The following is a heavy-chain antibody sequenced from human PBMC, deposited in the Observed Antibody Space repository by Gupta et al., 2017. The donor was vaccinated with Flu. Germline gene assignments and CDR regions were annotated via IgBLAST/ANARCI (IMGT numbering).Heavy chain of an antibody. J-gene: IGHJ4*02. Sequence: EVQLLESGGGLVQPGGSLRLSCAASGFTFSNFGMTWVRQAPGKGLEWVSATSGSGGTTSYADSVKGWFTISRDNSKNTLYLQMNSLRAGDTAVYYCAKGFCSSTSCFEGLVDYWGQGTLVTVSS. CDR2: TSGSGGTT. CDR3: AKGFCSSTSCFEGLVDY. D-gene: IGHD2-2*01. V-gene: IGHV3-23*01. CDR1: GFTFSNFG.